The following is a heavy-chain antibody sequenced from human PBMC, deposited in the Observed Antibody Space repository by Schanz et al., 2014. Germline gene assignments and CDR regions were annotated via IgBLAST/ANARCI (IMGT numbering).Heavy chain of an antibody. Sequence: EVRLVESGGGLVEPGGSLRLSCAVSGFTVNTNYMSWVRQAPGKGLEWISSMYINSGSTQYADSVKGRFIISRDNSKNTLYLEMNSLRAEDTALYYCGKDPHKDYGGKPQTLDMWGQGTMVTVSS. D-gene: IGHD4-17*01. V-gene: IGHV3-66*01. CDR3: GKDPHKDYGGKPQTLDM. J-gene: IGHJ3*02. CDR1: GFTVNTNY. CDR2: MYINSGST.